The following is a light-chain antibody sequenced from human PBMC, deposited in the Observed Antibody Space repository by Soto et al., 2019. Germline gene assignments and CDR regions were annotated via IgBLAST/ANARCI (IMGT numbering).Light chain of an antibody. J-gene: IGLJ1*01. CDR3: SSYTSSSPDG. CDR1: SSEVGGYNY. V-gene: IGLV2-14*01. Sequence: QSALTQPASLSGSPGQSITISCTGTSSEVGGYNYVSWYQQHPGKAPKLMIYDVSNRPSGVSNRFSGSKSGNTASLTISGLQAEDEADYYCSSYTSSSPDGFGTGTKVTVL. CDR2: DVS.